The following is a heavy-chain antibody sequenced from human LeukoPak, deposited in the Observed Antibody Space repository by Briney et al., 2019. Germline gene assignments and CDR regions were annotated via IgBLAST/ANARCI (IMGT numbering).Heavy chain of an antibody. CDR1: GGSISGYY. CDR2: IYYSGST. Sequence: ASETLSLTCTVSGGSISGYYWNWIRQPPGKGLEWIAYIYYSGSTSYNPSLKSRVTISVDTSKNQFSLKLSSVTAADTAVYYCSRGNPYYHGMDVWGKGTTVTVSS. J-gene: IGHJ6*04. CDR3: SRGNPYYHGMDV. V-gene: IGHV4-59*01.